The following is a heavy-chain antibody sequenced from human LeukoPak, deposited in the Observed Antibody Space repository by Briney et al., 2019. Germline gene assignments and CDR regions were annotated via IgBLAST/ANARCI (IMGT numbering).Heavy chain of an antibody. V-gene: IGHV3-30*04. D-gene: IGHD4-17*01. CDR2: ISYDGSNK. Sequence: GRSLRLSCAASGFTFSSYAMHWVRQAPGKGLEWVAVISYDGSNKYYADSVKGRFTISRDNSKNTLYLQMNSLRAEDTAVYYCARDYGVIWGQGTMVTASS. CDR3: ARDYGVI. CDR1: GFTFSSYA. J-gene: IGHJ3*02.